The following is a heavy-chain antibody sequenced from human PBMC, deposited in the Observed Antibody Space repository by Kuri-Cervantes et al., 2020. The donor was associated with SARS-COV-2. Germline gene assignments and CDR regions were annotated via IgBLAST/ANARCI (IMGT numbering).Heavy chain of an antibody. D-gene: IGHD7-27*01. CDR3: ARIGELGIPDY. V-gene: IGHV3-48*03. J-gene: IGHJ4*02. Sequence: GESLKISCAASGFTSSSYEMNWVRQAPGKGLEWVSYISSSGSTIYYADSVKGRFTISRDNAKNSLYLQMNSLRAEDTAVYYCARIGELGIPDYWGQGTLVTVSS. CDR2: ISSSGSTI. CDR1: GFTSSSYE.